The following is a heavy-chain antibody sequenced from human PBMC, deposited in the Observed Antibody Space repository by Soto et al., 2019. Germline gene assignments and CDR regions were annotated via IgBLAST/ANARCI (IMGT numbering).Heavy chain of an antibody. CDR3: AKPHTGKVAFHI. D-gene: IGHD6-13*01. V-gene: IGHV3-7*03. J-gene: IGHJ3*02. CDR2: INPDGSAK. CDR1: GFTFSSYW. Sequence: EVQLVESGGGLVQPGGSLRLSCAASGFTFSSYWMTWVRQVPGKGLEWVAYINPDGSAKSYASSVKGRFTLSRDNAKNSTYLQKDRLRAEDPAVYYCAKPHTGKVAFHIWGQGTMVTVSS.